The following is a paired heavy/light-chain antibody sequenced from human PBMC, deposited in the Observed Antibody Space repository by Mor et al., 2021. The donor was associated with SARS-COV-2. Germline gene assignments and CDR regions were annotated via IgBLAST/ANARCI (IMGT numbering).Heavy chain of an antibody. CDR1: GYNFMSYG. V-gene: IGHV1-3*01. CDR2: INVGNGNP. CDR3: ARGGPTAGTKIDY. J-gene: IGHJ4*02. D-gene: IGHD2-8*01. Sequence: QVQLVQSGAEVRKPGASVKLSCKASGYNFMSYGIHWVRQAPGQRLECVGWINVGNGNPVYSQNFQDRLTITRDTSASTAYMELSSLRSEDTAVYYCARGGPTAGTKIDYWGLGTLVTVSS.
Light chain of an antibody. Sequence: SYELTQPPSVSVSPGQTASITCSGDKLGNKYACWYQQKPGQSPVLVIYQDSKRPSGIPERFSGSNSGNTATLTISGTQAMDEADYYCQAWDSSYVVFGGGTKLTVL. V-gene: IGLV3-1*01. J-gene: IGLJ2*01. CDR1: KLGNKY. CDR3: QAWDSSYVV. CDR2: QDS.